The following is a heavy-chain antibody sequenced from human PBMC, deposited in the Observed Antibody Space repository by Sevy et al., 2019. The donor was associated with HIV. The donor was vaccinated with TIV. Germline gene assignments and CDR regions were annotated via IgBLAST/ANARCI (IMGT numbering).Heavy chain of an antibody. CDR3: TRLIYPDDAFDI. CDR2: IKKIGDSYAT. J-gene: IGHJ3*02. CDR1: GFTFSGSA. V-gene: IGHV3-73*01. Sequence: GGCLRRSCAASGFTFSGSALHWVRQASGKGLEWVGRIKKIGDSYATAFAASLEGRFTISRDDLKNTVHLQMNSLKIEDTAVYYCTRLIYPDDAFDIWGQGTMVTVSS.